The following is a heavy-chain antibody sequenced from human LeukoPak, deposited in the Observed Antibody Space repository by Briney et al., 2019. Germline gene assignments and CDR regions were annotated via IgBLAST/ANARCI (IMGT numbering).Heavy chain of an antibody. D-gene: IGHD2-15*01. Sequence: GASVKVSCKASGGTFSSYAISWVRQAAGQGLEWMGGIIPIFGTANYAQKFQGRVTITADESTSTAYMELSSLRSEDTAVYYCASLTMVVAATPGDYWGQGTLVTVSS. CDR3: ASLTMVVAATPGDY. CDR2: IIPIFGTA. J-gene: IGHJ4*02. V-gene: IGHV1-69*13. CDR1: GGTFSSYA.